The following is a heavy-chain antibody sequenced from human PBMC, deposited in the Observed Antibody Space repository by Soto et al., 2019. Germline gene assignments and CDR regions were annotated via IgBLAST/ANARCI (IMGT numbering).Heavy chain of an antibody. V-gene: IGHV3-30-3*01. CDR3: VRAGGLRLAY. CDR2: ISYDGSNK. CDR1: GFMFSSYA. D-gene: IGHD2-15*01. Sequence: QVQLVESGGGVVQPGRSLRLSCAASGFMFSSYAMHWVRQAPGKGLEWVAVISYDGSNKFYADSVKGRFTISRDTSKNTVYLQMNSLRAEDTAVYFCVRAGGLRLAYWGQGDLVIVSS. J-gene: IGHJ4*02.